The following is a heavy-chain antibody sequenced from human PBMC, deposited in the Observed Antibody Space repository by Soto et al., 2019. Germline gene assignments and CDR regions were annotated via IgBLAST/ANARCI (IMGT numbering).Heavy chain of an antibody. V-gene: IGHV1-69*01. J-gene: IGHJ4*02. D-gene: IGHD3-22*01. CDR1: GGTFSSFA. CDR2: IIPIFGTT. Sequence: QVQLVQSGAEVKKPGSSVKVSCKASGGTFSSFAISWVRQAPGQGLEWVGGIIPIFGTTNYAQKFQGRVTITADESTTIAYMELSSLRSEYTAVYYCARGPPPGDYYDSSGSRRFDYWGQGTLVTISS. CDR3: ARGPPPGDYYDSSGSRRFDY.